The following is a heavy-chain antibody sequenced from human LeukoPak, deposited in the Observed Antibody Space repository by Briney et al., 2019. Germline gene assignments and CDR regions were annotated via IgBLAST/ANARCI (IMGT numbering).Heavy chain of an antibody. D-gene: IGHD6-6*01. V-gene: IGHV4-59*08. CDR2: IYYSGSS. CDR1: GGSISSYY. CDR3: ARWTSSSTDAFDI. J-gene: IGHJ3*02. Sequence: SETLSLTCTVSGGSISSYYWSWIRQPPGKGLEWIGYIYYSGSSNYNPSLKSRLTISVDTSKNQFSLKLSSVTAADTAVYYCARWTSSSTDAFDIWGQGTMVTVSS.